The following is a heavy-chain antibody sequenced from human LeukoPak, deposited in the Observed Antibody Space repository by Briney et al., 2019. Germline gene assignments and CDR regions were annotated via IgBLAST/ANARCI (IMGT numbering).Heavy chain of an antibody. J-gene: IGHJ4*02. CDR2: IYYSGST. D-gene: IGHD3-22*01. V-gene: IGHV4-31*03. CDR3: ARFHTSGYYRHFDF. CDR1: GGSISTGGYY. Sequence: SETLSLTCTVSGGSISTGGYYWSWIRQHPGKGLEWIAYIYYSGSTYYNPSLKSRVTISVDTSKNQFSLKLSSVTAADTAVYYCARFHTSGYYRHFDFWGQGTLVTVSS.